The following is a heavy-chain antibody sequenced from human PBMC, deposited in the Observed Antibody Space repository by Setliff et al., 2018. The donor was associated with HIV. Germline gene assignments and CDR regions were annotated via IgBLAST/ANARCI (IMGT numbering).Heavy chain of an antibody. J-gene: IGHJ4*02. CDR1: GGPMSGYY. CDR3: ARAYFGSGIYY. V-gene: IGHV4-4*09. CDR2: IYSSGTT. Sequence: SETLSLTCTVSGGPMSGYYWSWLRQSPVKGLEWIGYIYSSGTTNYNPSFKSRVSISLDTSRSQFSLKLYSVTAVDTAVYYCARAYFGSGIYYWGQGTLVTVSS. D-gene: IGHD3-10*01.